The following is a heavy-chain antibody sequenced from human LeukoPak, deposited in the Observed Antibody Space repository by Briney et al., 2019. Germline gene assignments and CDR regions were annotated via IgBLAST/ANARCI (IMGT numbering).Heavy chain of an antibody. CDR2: INHSGST. D-gene: IGHD5-18*01. CDR1: GGSFSGYY. V-gene: IGHV4-34*01. CDR3: ASGRGYSYGFYY. Sequence: PSETLSLTCAVYGGSFSGYYWSWIRQPPGKGLEWIGEINHSGSTNYSPSLKSRVTISVDTSKNQFSLKMSSVTAADTAVYYCASGRGYSYGFYYWGQGTLVTVSS. J-gene: IGHJ4*02.